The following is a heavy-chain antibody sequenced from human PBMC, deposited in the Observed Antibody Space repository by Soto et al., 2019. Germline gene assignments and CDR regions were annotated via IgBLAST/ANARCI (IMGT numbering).Heavy chain of an antibody. CDR1: GFTFSSYA. D-gene: IGHD3-3*01. CDR2: ISGSGGST. V-gene: IGHV3-23*01. J-gene: IGHJ6*02. Sequence: HPGGSLRLSCAASGFTFSSYAMSWVRQAPGKGLEWVSAISGSGGSTYYADSVKGRFTISRDNSKNTLYLKMNSLRAEDTAVNYCAKGGGSGYSSGYYGMDVWGQGTTVTVSS. CDR3: AKGGGSGYSSGYYGMDV.